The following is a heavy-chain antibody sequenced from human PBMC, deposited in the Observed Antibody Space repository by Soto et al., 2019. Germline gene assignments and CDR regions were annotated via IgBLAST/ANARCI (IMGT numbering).Heavy chain of an antibody. Sequence: PSETLSLTCAVYGGSFSGYYWSWIRQPPGKGLEWIGEINHSGSTNYNPSLKSRVTISVDTSKNQFSLKLSSVTAADTAVYYCARAQFLGCSGGSCYSGYYYMDVWGKGTTVTVSS. CDR3: ARAQFLGCSGGSCYSGYYYMDV. D-gene: IGHD2-15*01. V-gene: IGHV4-34*01. CDR1: GGSFSGYY. J-gene: IGHJ6*03. CDR2: INHSGST.